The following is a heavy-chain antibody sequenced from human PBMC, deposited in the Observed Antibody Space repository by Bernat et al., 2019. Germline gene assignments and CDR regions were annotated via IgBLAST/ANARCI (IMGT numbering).Heavy chain of an antibody. D-gene: IGHD3-3*01. CDR3: ARERHDFWSGKEGPSGRDY. Sequence: QVQLVESGGGVVQPGRSLRLSCAASGFTFSSYAMHWVRQAPGKGLEWVEVISYDGSNKYYADSVKGRFTISRDNSKNTLYLQMNSLRAEDTAVYYCARERHDFWSGKEGPSGRDYWGQGTLVTVSS. V-gene: IGHV3-30-3*01. CDR1: GFTFSSYA. CDR2: ISYDGSNK. J-gene: IGHJ4*02.